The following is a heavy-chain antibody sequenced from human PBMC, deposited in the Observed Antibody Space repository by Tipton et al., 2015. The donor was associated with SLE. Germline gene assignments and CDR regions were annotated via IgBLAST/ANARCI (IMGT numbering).Heavy chain of an antibody. CDR3: AGGLVHYYYYMDV. D-gene: IGHD6-6*01. J-gene: IGHJ6*03. Sequence: SLRLSCAASGFTVTSNFMNWIRQAPGKGLVWVSRINSDGSSTSYADSVKGRFTISRDNAKNTLYLQMNSLRAEDTAVYYCAGGLVHYYYYMDVWGKGTTVTVSS. CDR2: INSDGSST. V-gene: IGHV3-74*01. CDR1: GFTVTSNF.